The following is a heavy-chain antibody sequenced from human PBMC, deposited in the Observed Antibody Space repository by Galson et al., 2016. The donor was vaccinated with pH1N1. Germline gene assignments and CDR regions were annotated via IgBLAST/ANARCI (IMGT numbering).Heavy chain of an antibody. J-gene: IGHJ2*01. CDR1: GGTFSSYG. Sequence: SVKVSCKASGGTFSSYGINWVRQAPGQGLEWMGGIIPIFGTAKYAQNFQGRVTITADESTTTAYMELSSLRSEDTAVYFCAREDYYDTDLSDWYFDLWGRVTLLTVAS. V-gene: IGHV1-69*13. D-gene: IGHD3-22*01. CDR3: AREDYYDTDLSDWYFDL. CDR2: IIPIFGTA.